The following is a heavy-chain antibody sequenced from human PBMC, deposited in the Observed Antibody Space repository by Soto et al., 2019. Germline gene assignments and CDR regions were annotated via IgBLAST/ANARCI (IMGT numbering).Heavy chain of an antibody. CDR1: GYSFTTYW. CDR2: IDPRDSYT. V-gene: IGHV5-10-1*01. D-gene: IGHD1-7*01. CDR3: AREKSDLELFNWLDP. J-gene: IGHJ5*02. Sequence: GESLKISFEASGYSFTTYWISWVRQMPGKGLEWMGAIDPRDSYTKYSPSFQGHVTISVDKSISTAYLQWNSLKASDTAIYYCAREKSDLELFNWLDPWGQGTLVTVSS.